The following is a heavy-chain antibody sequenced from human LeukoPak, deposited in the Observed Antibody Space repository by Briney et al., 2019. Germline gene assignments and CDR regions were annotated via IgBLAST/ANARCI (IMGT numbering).Heavy chain of an antibody. V-gene: IGHV3-33*01. J-gene: IGHJ5*02. D-gene: IGHD4-17*01. CDR3: ARLYGTYPGWFDP. CDR2: IWYDGSNK. CDR1: GXTFSSYG. Sequence: AGGSLRLSCAASGXTFSSYGMHWVRQAPGKGLEWVAVIWYDGSNKYYADSVKGRFTISRDNSKNTLYLQMNSLRAEDTAVYYCARLYGTYPGWFDPWGQGTLVTVSS.